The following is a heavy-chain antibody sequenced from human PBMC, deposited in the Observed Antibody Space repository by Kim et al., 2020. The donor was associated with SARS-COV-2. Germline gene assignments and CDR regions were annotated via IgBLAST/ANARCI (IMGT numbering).Heavy chain of an antibody. CDR3: ARGVRGGGFYYYGMDV. V-gene: IGHV3-30*01. D-gene: IGHD3-10*01. J-gene: IGHJ6*02. Sequence: VKGRFTISRDNSKNTLYLQMNSLRADDTAVYYCARGVRGGGFYYYGMDVWGQGTTVTVSS.